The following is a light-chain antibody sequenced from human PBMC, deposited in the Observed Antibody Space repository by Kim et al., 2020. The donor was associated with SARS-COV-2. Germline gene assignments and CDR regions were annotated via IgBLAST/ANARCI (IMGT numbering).Light chain of an antibody. CDR2: DIN. CDR3: LLTYSGIRL. Sequence: QAVVTQEPSLSVSPGGTVTLTCGSSAGPVTSGHYPYWFQQKPGQASRTLIYDINNRNAWTPARFSGSLTGGKAALTLSGAQSEDEADYFCLLTYSGIRLFGGGTQLTVL. CDR1: AGPVTSGHY. V-gene: IGLV7-46*01. J-gene: IGLJ2*01.